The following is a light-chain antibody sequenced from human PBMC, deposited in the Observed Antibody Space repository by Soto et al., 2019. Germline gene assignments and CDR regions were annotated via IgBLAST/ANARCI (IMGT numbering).Light chain of an antibody. Sequence: AIQMTQSPSYLSASVGDRVTITCRASQGIRNDLGWYQQKPGKAPKLLIYAASSLQSGVPSRFSGSGSGTDFTLAISSLQPEDSATYYCLQDINYPWTVGQGTKVDIK. J-gene: IGKJ1*01. CDR2: AAS. CDR3: LQDINYPWT. CDR1: QGIRND. V-gene: IGKV1-6*01.